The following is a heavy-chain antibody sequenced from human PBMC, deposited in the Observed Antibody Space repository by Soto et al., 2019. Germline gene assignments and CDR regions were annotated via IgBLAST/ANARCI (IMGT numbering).Heavy chain of an antibody. CDR3: ARDRVLRFLEWSSLLAGNYGMDV. CDR1: GYTFTGYY. Sequence: ASVKVSCKASGYTFTGYYMHWVRQAPGQGLEWMGWINPNSGGTNYAQKFQGRVTMTRDTSISTAYMELSRLRSDDTAVYYCARDRVLRFLEWSSLLAGNYGMDVWGQGTTVIVSS. D-gene: IGHD3-3*01. V-gene: IGHV1-2*02. CDR2: INPNSGGT. J-gene: IGHJ6*02.